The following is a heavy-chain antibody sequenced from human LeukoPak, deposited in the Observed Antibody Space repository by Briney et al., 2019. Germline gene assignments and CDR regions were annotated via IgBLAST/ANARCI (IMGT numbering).Heavy chain of an antibody. CDR2: ISYDGSNK. CDR3: ARDYGDFFYGMDV. CDR1: GFTFSSYA. V-gene: IGHV3-30*14. D-gene: IGHD4-17*01. J-gene: IGHJ6*02. Sequence: GGSLRLSCAASGFTFSSYAMHWVRQAPGKGLEWVAVISYDGSNKYYAGSVKGRFTISRENAKNSLYLQMNSLRAGDTAVYYCARDYGDFFYGMDVWGQGTTVTVSS.